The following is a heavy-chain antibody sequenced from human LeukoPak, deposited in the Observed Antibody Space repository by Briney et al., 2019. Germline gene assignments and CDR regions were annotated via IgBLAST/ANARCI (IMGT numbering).Heavy chain of an antibody. D-gene: IGHD1-26*01. V-gene: IGHV4-59*01. CDR1: GGSISSYY. J-gene: IGHJ4*02. CDR3: ARLPGGAASPEFDY. Sequence: PSETLSLTCTVSGGSISSYYWSWIRQPPGEGLEWIGYIYYSGSAKYNPSLKSRVTISVDTSKNQFSLKLSSVTAADTAAYYCARLPGGAASPEFDYWGQGTLVTVSS. CDR2: IYYSGSA.